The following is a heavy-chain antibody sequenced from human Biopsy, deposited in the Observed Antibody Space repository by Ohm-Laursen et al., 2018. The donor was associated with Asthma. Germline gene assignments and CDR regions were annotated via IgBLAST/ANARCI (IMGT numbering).Heavy chain of an antibody. V-gene: IGHV1-3*04. CDR3: ARTYYDFLTGQVKDVFGV. D-gene: IGHD3-9*01. Sequence: GASVKVSCKVSGYNFISFAIHWVRLAPGQRLEWMGWVNTGNGDTKYSQKFQGRVTITRDTSASTAYMELRGLRSEDTATYYCARTYYDFLTGQVKDVFGVWGQGTMVTVSS. CDR2: VNTGNGDT. J-gene: IGHJ3*01. CDR1: GYNFISFA.